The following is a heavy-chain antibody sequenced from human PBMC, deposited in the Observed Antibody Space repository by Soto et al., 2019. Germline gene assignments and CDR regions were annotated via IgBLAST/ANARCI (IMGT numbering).Heavy chain of an antibody. CDR2: IKSKTDGGTI. V-gene: IGHV3-15*01. CDR1: GFTFTNAW. CDR3: TTTKGHLPPPTNDY. J-gene: IGHJ4*02. Sequence: EVQLVESGGGLVKPGGSLRVSCTTSGFTFTNAWMSWVRQAPGKGLEWVGRIKSKTDGGTIDYAAPVKGRFTISREDSKNTFNLQMTAFQAKDTAFYNCTTTKGHLPPPTNDYWGQGTLVTVSS. D-gene: IGHD2-8*01.